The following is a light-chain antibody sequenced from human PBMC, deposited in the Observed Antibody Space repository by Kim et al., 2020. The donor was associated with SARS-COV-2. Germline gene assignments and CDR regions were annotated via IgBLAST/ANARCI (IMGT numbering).Light chain of an antibody. J-gene: IGLJ2*01. CDR2: DVS. V-gene: IGLV2-14*01. CDR1: SSDVGGYNY. Sequence: QSALTQPASVSGSPGQSITISCTGTSSDVGGYNYVSWYQQHPGKAPKLMIDDVSKRPSGVSNRFSGSKSGNTASLTISGLQAEDEADYYCSSYTSSSAYVVFGGGTQLTVL. CDR3: SSYTSSSAYVV.